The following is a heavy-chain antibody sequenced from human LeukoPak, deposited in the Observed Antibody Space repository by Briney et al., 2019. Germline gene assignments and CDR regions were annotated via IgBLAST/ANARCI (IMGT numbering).Heavy chain of an antibody. J-gene: IGHJ4*02. D-gene: IGHD3-22*01. CDR3: ARGKRGYYDSSGYYQDY. CDR2: INHSGST. CDR1: GGSFSGYY. Sequence: SETLSVTCAVYGGSFSGYYWSWIRQPPGKGLEWIGEINHSGSTNYNPSLKSRVTISVDTSKNQFSLKLSSVTAADTAVYYCARGKRGYYDSSGYYQDYWGQGTLVTVSS. V-gene: IGHV4-34*01.